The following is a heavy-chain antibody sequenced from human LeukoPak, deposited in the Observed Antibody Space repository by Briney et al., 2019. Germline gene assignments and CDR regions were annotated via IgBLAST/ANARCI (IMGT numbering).Heavy chain of an antibody. CDR1: GGTFSNYT. V-gene: IGHV1-69*02. CDR2: IIPILGIA. D-gene: IGHD1-26*01. Sequence: EASVKVSCKASGGTFSNYTTSWVRQAPGQGLEWMGRIIPILGIANYAQKFQGRVTITADKSTSTAYMELSSLRSEDTAVYYCARVGPGIVGATNYWGQGTLVTVSS. J-gene: IGHJ4*02. CDR3: ARVGPGIVGATNY.